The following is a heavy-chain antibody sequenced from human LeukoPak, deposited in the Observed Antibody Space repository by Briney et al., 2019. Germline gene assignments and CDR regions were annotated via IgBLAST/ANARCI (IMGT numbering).Heavy chain of an antibody. CDR2: ISSSSSTI. V-gene: IGHV3-48*01. D-gene: IGHD2-2*01. CDR1: GFTFSSYS. CDR3: ARGFVVVPAANGY. Sequence: GGSLRPSXAASGFTFSSYSMNWVRQAPGKGLGWVSYISSSSSTIYYADSVKGRFTISRDNAKNSLYLQMNSLRAEDTAVYYCARGFVVVPAANGYWGQGTLVTVSS. J-gene: IGHJ4*02.